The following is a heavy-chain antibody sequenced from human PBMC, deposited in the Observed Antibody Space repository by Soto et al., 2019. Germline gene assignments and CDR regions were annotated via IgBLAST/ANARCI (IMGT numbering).Heavy chain of an antibody. D-gene: IGHD1-26*01. Sequence: EVQLLESGGGSVQSGGSLRLSCAASGFTFSSYAMSWVRQAPGKGLEWVSSISESGGSTNYADSVKGRFTISRDNSKNTLYLQMNSLRAEDTAVYYCAKKKGSGSPYFDHWGQGTLVTVSS. CDR2: ISESGGST. CDR1: GFTFSSYA. J-gene: IGHJ4*02. CDR3: AKKKGSGSPYFDH. V-gene: IGHV3-23*01.